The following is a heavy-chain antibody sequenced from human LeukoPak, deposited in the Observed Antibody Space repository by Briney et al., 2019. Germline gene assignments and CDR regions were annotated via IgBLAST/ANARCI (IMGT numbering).Heavy chain of an antibody. V-gene: IGHV3-21*01. D-gene: IGHD6-19*01. CDR2: ISSNSSYI. CDR3: ARPYSSGLDAFDI. CDR1: GFTFSSYS. J-gene: IGHJ3*02. Sequence: GGSLRLSCAASGFTFSSYSMNWVRQAPGKGLEWVSSISSNSSYIYYADSVKGRFTISRDNAKNSLYLQMNSLRAEDTAVYYCARPYSSGLDAFDIWGQGTMVTVSS.